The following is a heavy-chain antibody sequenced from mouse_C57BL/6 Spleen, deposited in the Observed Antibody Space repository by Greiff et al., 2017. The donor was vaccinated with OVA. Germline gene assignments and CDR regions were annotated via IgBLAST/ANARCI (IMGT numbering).Heavy chain of an antibody. D-gene: IGHD5-1-1*01. CDR3: ASPLIPPYALDY. J-gene: IGHJ4*01. CDR1: GFTFSDYG. Sequence: EVQRVESGGGLVKPGGSLKLSCAASGFTFSDYGMHWVRQAPEKGLEWVAYISSGSSTIYYADTVKGRFTISRDNAKNTLFLQMTSLMSEDTAMYYCASPLIPPYALDYWGQGTSVTVSS. V-gene: IGHV5-17*01. CDR2: ISSGSSTI.